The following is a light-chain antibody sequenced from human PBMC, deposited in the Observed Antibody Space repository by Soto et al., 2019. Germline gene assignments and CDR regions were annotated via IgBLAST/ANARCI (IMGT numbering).Light chain of an antibody. CDR1: QSIRSW. CDR2: DAY. CDR3: LQDYNCPRT. Sequence: DIQMTQSPSSLSASVGDRVTITCRASQSIRSWLAWYQQKPGKAPKLLIYDAYSLESGVPSSFSGSGSGTDFTLTISSLQPEDFATYYCLQDYNCPRTFGQGTKVDIK. V-gene: IGKV1-5*01. J-gene: IGKJ1*01.